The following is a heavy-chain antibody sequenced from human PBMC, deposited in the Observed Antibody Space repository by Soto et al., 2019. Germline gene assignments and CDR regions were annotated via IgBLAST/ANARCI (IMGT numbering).Heavy chain of an antibody. CDR3: AKPYTRHYYDSSGYSYYFDY. V-gene: IGHV3-23*01. J-gene: IGHJ4*02. D-gene: IGHD3-22*01. Sequence: GGSLRLSCAASGFNCSSYAMSWVRQAPGKGLEWVSAISGSGGSTYYADSVKGRFTISRDNSKNTLYLQMNSLRAEDTAVYYYAKPYTRHYYDSSGYSYYFDYWGQGTLVTVSS. CDR2: ISGSGGST. CDR1: GFNCSSYA.